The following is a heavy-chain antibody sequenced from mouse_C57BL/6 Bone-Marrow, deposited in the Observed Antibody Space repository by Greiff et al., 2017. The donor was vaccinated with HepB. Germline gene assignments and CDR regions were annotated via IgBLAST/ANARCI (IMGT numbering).Heavy chain of an antibody. CDR1: GYTFTDYY. CDR3: ARSGTLMDY. J-gene: IGHJ4*01. Sequence: QVQLKESGAELVRPGASVKLSCKASGYTFTDYYINWVKQRPGQGLEWIARIYPGSGNTYYNEKFKGKATLTAEKSSSTAYMQLSSLTSEDSAVYFCARSGTLMDYWGQGTSVTVSS. D-gene: IGHD3-1*01. V-gene: IGHV1-76*01. CDR2: IYPGSGNT.